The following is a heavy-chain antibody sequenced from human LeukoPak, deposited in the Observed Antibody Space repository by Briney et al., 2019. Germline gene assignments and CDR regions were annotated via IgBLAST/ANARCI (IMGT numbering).Heavy chain of an antibody. Sequence: PGGSLRLSCAASGFSISSNFMSWVSQAPGKGLEWGSVIYSGGTTYYADSVKGRFTISRDNSKNTLSLQMNNLRAEDTAVYYCARDGYGNNYMDVWGKGTTVTVSS. CDR3: ARDGYGNNYMDV. CDR2: IYSGGTT. CDR1: GFSISSNF. D-gene: IGHD1/OR15-1a*01. J-gene: IGHJ6*03. V-gene: IGHV3-53*01.